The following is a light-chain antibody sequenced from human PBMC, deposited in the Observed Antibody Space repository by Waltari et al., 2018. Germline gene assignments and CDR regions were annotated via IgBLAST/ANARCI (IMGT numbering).Light chain of an antibody. CDR1: NSDVGGYKY. Sequence: QSALTQPASVSGSRGQSITISCTGTNSDVGGYKYVSWYQQHPGKAPKLMIYEVSNRFLGVPNRFSGSKSGNTASLTISGLQAEDEADYYCSSYTSSGTYVFGTGTKVTVL. CDR3: SSYTSSGTYV. V-gene: IGLV2-14*01. CDR2: EVS. J-gene: IGLJ1*01.